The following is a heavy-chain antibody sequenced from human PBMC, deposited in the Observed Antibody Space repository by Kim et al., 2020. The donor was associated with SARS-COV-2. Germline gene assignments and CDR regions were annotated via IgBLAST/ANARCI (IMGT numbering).Heavy chain of an antibody. Sequence: SETLSLTCSVSGGSVTNDFWGWMRQPPGKGLEWVGYTSYSGNTDHNPSLKSRVTISLDTSKNQFSLKLISVTAADTAVYYCGRGGPSSKYIDYWGQGTLVTVSS. V-gene: IGHV4-59*02. CDR3: GRGGPSSKYIDY. CDR1: GGSVTNDF. CDR2: TSYSGNT. J-gene: IGHJ4*02. D-gene: IGHD6-13*01.